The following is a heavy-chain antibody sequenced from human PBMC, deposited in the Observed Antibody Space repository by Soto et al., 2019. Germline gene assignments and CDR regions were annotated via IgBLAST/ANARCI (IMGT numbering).Heavy chain of an antibody. D-gene: IGHD3-9*01. CDR3: ARAFAIDWYTYYFDY. J-gene: IGHJ4*02. Sequence: SETLSLTCAVSGDSISSYYCMWIRQPPGKGLESIGYLYYGRSANYNPSLKSRVTLSVDTSTNQSSLTLSSMTAADTAVYYCARAFAIDWYTYYFDYWGQGPLVTVSS. CDR2: LYYGRSA. V-gene: IGHV4-59*01. CDR1: GDSISSYY.